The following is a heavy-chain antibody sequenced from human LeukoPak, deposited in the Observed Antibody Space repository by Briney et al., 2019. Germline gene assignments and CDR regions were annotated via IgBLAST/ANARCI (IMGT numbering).Heavy chain of an antibody. Sequence: SEPLSLLCTVSGGYISTSHYFCRSVRQPPAKVLEWIGNIYYSGSTYYNPSLKSQVSLSLVTSMNQFSLKVNSLTVADTAVYYCARFFYYDASRPPFWGQGTLVAVSS. J-gene: IGHJ1*01. D-gene: IGHD3-16*01. V-gene: IGHV4-39*01. CDR1: GGYISTSHYF. CDR2: IYYSGST. CDR3: ARFFYYDASRPPF.